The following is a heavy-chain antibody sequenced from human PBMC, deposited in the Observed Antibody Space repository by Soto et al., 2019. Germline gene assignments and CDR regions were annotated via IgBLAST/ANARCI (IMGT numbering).Heavy chain of an antibody. CDR2: IYYSGST. CDR3: ARVRWYSPYYYYYGMDV. V-gene: IGHV4-31*03. J-gene: IGHJ6*02. CDR1: GGSISSGGYY. Sequence: QVQLQESGPGLVKPSQTLSLTCTVSGGSISSGGYYWSWIRQHPGKGLEWIGYIYYSGSTYYNPSPKSRVTISVDTSKNQFSLKLSSVTAADTAVYYCARVRWYSPYYYYYGMDVWGQGTTVTVSS. D-gene: IGHD1-26*01.